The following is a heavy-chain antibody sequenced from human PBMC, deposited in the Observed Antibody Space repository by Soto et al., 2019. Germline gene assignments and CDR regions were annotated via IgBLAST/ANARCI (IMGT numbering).Heavy chain of an antibody. D-gene: IGHD3-16*01. Sequence: GASVKVSCKASGYTFTSYGISWVRQAPGQGLEWMGWISAYNGNTNYAQKLQGRVTMTTDTSTSTAYMELRSLRSDDTAVYYCARDTGTMITFGGVMAGPRLFQHWGREPWSPSPQ. V-gene: IGHV1-18*01. CDR2: ISAYNGNT. CDR3: ARDTGTMITFGGVMAGPRLFQH. CDR1: GYTFTSYG. J-gene: IGHJ1*01.